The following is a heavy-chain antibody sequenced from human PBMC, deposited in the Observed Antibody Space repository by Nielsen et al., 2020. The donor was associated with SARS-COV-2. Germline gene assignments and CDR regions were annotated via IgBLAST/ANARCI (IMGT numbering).Heavy chain of an antibody. CDR2: INPNSGGT. V-gene: IGHV1-2*02. Sequence: ASVKVSCKASGYTFTSYAMNWVRQAPGQGLEWMGWINPNSGGTNYAQKFQGRVTMTRDTSISTAYMELSRLRSDDTAVYYCARPRIVGGFDPWGQGTLVTVSS. D-gene: IGHD2-15*01. J-gene: IGHJ5*02. CDR1: GYTFTSYA. CDR3: ARPRIVGGFDP.